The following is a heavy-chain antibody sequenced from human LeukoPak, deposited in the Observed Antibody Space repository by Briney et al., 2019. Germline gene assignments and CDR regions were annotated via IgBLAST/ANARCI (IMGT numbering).Heavy chain of an antibody. J-gene: IGHJ4*02. CDR2: ISWDGGGT. V-gene: IGHV3-43*01. CDR1: GFTFDDYT. CDR3: AKNREWLRVRGPGFEY. Sequence: PGGSLRLSCAASGFTFDDYTLRWVRQAPGKGLEWVSLISWDGGGTYYADSVKGRFTISRDNSKNSLFLQMNSLRTEDTALYYCAKNREWLRVRGPGFEYWGQGTLVTVSS. D-gene: IGHD5-12*01.